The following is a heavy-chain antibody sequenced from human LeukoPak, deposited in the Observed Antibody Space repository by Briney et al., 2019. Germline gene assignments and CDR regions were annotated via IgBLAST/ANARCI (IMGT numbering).Heavy chain of an antibody. J-gene: IGHJ2*01. Sequence: PSETLSLTCTVSGGSISSSSYYWGWIRQPPGKGLEWIGSIYYSGSTYYNPSLKSRVTISVDTSKNQLSLKLRSVTAADTAVYYCARVAQNLERIALAGTSEWRANWYFDLWGRGTLVTVSS. CDR3: ARVAQNLERIALAGTSEWRANWYFDL. CDR2: IYYSGST. V-gene: IGHV4-39*07. D-gene: IGHD6-19*01. CDR1: GGSISSSSYY.